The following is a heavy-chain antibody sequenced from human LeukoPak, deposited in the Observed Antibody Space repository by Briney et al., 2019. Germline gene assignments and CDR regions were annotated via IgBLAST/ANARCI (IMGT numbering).Heavy chain of an antibody. V-gene: IGHV3-11*04. CDR2: ISSSGSTI. CDR1: GFTFSGHY. J-gene: IGHJ5*02. D-gene: IGHD2-2*01. Sequence: GGSLRLYCAASGFTFSGHYMSWLRQAPGKGLEWVSHISSSGSTIKYADSVKGRFTISRANAKNSLYLQMNSLRAEDTAVYYCARLGVIPGVGGTEFDRWGQGTLVTVSS. CDR3: ARLGVIPGVGGTEFDR.